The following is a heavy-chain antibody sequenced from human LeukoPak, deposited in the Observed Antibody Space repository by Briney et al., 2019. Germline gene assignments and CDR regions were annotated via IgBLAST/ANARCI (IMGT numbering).Heavy chain of an antibody. CDR2: ISYDGSNK. Sequence: PGGSLRLSCAASGFTFSSYGMHWVRQAPGKGLEWVAVISYDGSNKYYADSVKGRFTISRDNSKNTLYLQMNSLRAEDTAVYYCARDPLSGSYYYFDYWGQGTLVTVSS. CDR1: GFTFSSYG. J-gene: IGHJ4*02. D-gene: IGHD1-26*01. V-gene: IGHV3-30*03. CDR3: ARDPLSGSYYYFDY.